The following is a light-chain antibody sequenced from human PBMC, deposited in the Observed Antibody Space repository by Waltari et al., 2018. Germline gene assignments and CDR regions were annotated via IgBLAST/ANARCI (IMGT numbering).Light chain of an antibody. CDR2: KAS. Sequence: DIQMTQSPSTLSASVGDRVTITCRASQSVSSWLAWYQQKPGKAPRLLIYKASSLQSGVPSRFSGSGSGTDFTLKISRVEAEDVGVYYCMQALQTSWTFGQGTKVEIK. V-gene: IGKV1-5*03. CDR1: QSVSSW. CDR3: MQALQTSWT. J-gene: IGKJ1*01.